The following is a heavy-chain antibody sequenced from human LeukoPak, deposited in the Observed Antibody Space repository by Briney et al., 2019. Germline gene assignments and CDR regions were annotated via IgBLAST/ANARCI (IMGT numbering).Heavy chain of an antibody. J-gene: IGHJ1*01. CDR1: GGSISSSNW. Sequence: PSETLSLTCAVSGGSISSSNWWSWVRQPPGKGLEWIGEIYHSGSTNYNPSLKSRVTISVDKSKNQFSLKLSSVTAADTAVYYCASDNGSGSYFQHWGQGTLVTVSS. D-gene: IGHD3-10*01. CDR3: ASDNGSGSYFQH. V-gene: IGHV4-4*02. CDR2: IYHSGST.